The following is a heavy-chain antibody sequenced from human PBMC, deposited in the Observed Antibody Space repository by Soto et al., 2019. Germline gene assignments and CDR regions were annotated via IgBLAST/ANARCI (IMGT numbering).Heavy chain of an antibody. CDR2: ISYDGSNK. V-gene: IGHV3-30*18. CDR1: GFTFSSYG. J-gene: IGHJ4*02. Sequence: QPGGSLRLSCAASGFTFSSYGMHWVRQAPGKGLEWVAVISYDGSNKYYADSVKGRFTISRDNSKNTLYLQMNSLRAEDTAVYYCAKAFHPQTFDYWGLGTLVTVSS. CDR3: AKAFHPQTFDY.